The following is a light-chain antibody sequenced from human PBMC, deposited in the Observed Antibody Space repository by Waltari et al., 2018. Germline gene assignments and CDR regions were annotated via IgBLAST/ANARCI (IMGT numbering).Light chain of an antibody. CDR3: ASYTITNTLD. Sequence: SAPTQPASVSGSPGQSTTIACAGSSHDIVRYTHFPWYQQHPGKVPRVIIFDVSDRPRGVSSRFSAYKSRNTDFRTICGLQAEDEADYDWASYTITNTLDFGSGTKVTVL. V-gene: IGLV2-14*03. J-gene: IGLJ1*01. CDR1: SHDIVRYTH. CDR2: DVS.